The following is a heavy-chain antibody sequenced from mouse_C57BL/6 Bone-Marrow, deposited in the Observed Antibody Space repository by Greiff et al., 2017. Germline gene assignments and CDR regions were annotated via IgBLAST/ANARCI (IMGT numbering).Heavy chain of an antibody. CDR3: ARHGGLRPLYAMDY. CDR2: ISGGGGNT. J-gene: IGHJ4*01. D-gene: IGHD2-4*01. CDR1: GFTFSSYT. V-gene: IGHV5-9*01. Sequence: EVQGVESGGGLVKPGGSLKLSCAASGFTFSSYTMSWVRQTPEKRLEWVATISGGGGNTYYPDSVKGRFTISRDNAKNTLYLQMSSLRSEDTALYYCARHGGLRPLYAMDYWGQGTSVTVSS.